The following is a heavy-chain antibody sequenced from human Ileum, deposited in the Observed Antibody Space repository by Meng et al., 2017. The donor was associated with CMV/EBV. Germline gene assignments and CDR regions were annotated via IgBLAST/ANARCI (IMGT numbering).Heavy chain of an antibody. V-gene: IGHV3-30*02. Sequence: QVQEVGVGGGVAQPGGSLRLSCVTSGIPFNIYDMPWVRHAPGKGLDWVTCIRHDGSEDFYVDSVKGRFTISRDNSKNTLYLQMNSLRVDDSALYYCTKGGFDSWGQGTLVTVSS. D-gene: IGHD2-15*01. CDR2: IRHDGSED. J-gene: IGHJ4*02. CDR1: GIPFNIYD. CDR3: TKGGFDS.